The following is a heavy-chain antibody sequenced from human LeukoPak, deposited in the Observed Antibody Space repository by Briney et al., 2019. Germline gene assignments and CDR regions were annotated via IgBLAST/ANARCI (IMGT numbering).Heavy chain of an antibody. D-gene: IGHD3-10*01. CDR3: ARGVTMVRGVHRPMDV. V-gene: IGHV4-59*08. CDR2: IYYSGST. J-gene: IGHJ6*03. Sequence: SETLSLTCTVSGGSISSYYWSWIRQPPGKGLEWIGYIYYSGSTNYNPSLKSRVTISVDMSKNQFSLKLSSVTAADTAVYYCARGVTMVRGVHRPMDVWGKGTTVTVSS. CDR1: GGSISSYY.